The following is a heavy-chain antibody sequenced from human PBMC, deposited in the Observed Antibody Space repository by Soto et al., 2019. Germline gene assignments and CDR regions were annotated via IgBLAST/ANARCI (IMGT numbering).Heavy chain of an antibody. CDR2: INHSGST. J-gene: IGHJ6*03. Sequence: SETLSLTCAVYGGSFSGYYWSWIRQPPGKGLEWIGEINHSGSTNYNPSLKSRVTISVDTSKNQFSLKLSSVTAADTAVYYCARGYGSGSYPVSGYYYYMDVWGKGTTVTVSS. D-gene: IGHD3-10*01. V-gene: IGHV4-34*01. CDR3: ARGYGSGSYPVSGYYYYMDV. CDR1: GGSFSGYY.